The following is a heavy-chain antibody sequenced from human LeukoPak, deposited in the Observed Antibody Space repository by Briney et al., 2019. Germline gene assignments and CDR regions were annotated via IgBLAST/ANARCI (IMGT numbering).Heavy chain of an antibody. J-gene: IGHJ4*02. CDR3: ANWDSGSYSFDY. V-gene: IGHV3-21*01. Sequence: GGSLRLSCAASGFTFSPYTMNWVRQAPGKGLEWVSSTSGSSSYIYYADSVKGRFTISRDNAKNSLYLQMNSLRAEDTAVYYCANWDSGSYSFDYWGQGTLVTVSS. CDR2: TSGSSSYI. CDR1: GFTFSPYT. D-gene: IGHD1-26*01.